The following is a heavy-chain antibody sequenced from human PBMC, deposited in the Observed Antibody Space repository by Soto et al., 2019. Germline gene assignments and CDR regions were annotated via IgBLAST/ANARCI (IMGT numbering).Heavy chain of an antibody. CDR1: DVSISSHDW. V-gene: IGHV4-4*02. D-gene: IGHD6-13*01. CDR3: ATRDNSRFY. Sequence: QVQLQESGPGLVKPSGTLSLTCAVSDVSISSHDWWTWVRQPPGKGLEWIGESHQSGSTNYNSSLGSRVTIEVDTSKNQFSLKLRSVTVADTAVYYCATRDNSRFYWGQGTLVTVSS. CDR2: SHQSGST. J-gene: IGHJ4*02.